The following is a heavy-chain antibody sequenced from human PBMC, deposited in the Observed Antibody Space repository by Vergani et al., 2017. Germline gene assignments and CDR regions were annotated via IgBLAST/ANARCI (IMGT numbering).Heavy chain of an antibody. V-gene: IGHV3-72*01. J-gene: IGHJ3*02. CDR2: IRNKANDYTT. Sequence: EVQVVESGGGLVQPGGSLRLSCAASGFIFSYHYMDWVRQAPGKGLEWVGRIRNKANDYTTQYAASVKGRFTISRDDSKSYLYLQMNSLQTEDTALYYCVRVKGSNWNDHLYDIWGKGTLVTVSS. CDR1: GFIFSYHY. D-gene: IGHD1-1*01. CDR3: VRVKGSNWNDHLYDI.